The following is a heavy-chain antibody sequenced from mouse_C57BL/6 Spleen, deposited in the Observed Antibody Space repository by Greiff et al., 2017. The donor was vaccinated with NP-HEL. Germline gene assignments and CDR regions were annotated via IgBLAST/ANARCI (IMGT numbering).Heavy chain of an antibody. CDR1: GYAFSSYW. D-gene: IGHD1-1*01. Sequence: VKVVESGAELVKPGASVKISCKASGYAFSSYWMNWVKQRPGKGLEWIGQIYPGDGDTNYNGKFKGKATLTADKSSSTAYMQLSSLTSEDSAVYFCARGDYYGSSYFDYWGQGTTLTVSS. J-gene: IGHJ2*01. V-gene: IGHV1-80*01. CDR2: IYPGDGDT. CDR3: ARGDYYGSSYFDY.